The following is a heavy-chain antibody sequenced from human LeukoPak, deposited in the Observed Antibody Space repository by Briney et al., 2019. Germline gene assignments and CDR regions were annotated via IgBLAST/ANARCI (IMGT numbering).Heavy chain of an antibody. CDR2: INHSGRT. CDR1: GGSIRNYY. Sequence: SETLSLTCTVSGGSIRNYYWSWIRQPPGKGLEWIGEINHSGRTNYNASLKSRVTISVDTSKNQFSLKMSYVTAADTAVYYCARSPRYSGYDYGSDYWGRGILVTVSS. J-gene: IGHJ4*02. CDR3: ARSPRYSGYDYGSDY. D-gene: IGHD5-12*01. V-gene: IGHV4-34*01.